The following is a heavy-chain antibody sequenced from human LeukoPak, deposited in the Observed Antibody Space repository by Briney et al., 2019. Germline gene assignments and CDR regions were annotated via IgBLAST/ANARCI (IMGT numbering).Heavy chain of an antibody. D-gene: IGHD3-9*01. J-gene: IGHJ6*03. V-gene: IGHV4-4*07. CDR1: GGSISSYY. CDR3: ARGLYYDILTGYDNYYYFMDV. CDR2: IYTSGST. Sequence: SETLSLTCTVSGGSISSYYWSWIRQPAGKGLEWIGRIYTSGSTNYNPSLKSRVTMSVDTSKNQFSLKLSSVTAADTAVYYCARGLYYDILTGYDNYYYFMDVWGKGTTVTISS.